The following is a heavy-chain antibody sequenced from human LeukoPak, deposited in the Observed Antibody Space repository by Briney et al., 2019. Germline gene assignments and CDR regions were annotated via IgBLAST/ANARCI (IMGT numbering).Heavy chain of an antibody. CDR3: AKDECGGDCLLADY. V-gene: IGHV3-30*18. J-gene: IGHJ4*02. Sequence: GGSLRLSCAASGFTFSSYGMHWVRQAPGKGLEWVAVISYDGSNKYYADSVKGRFTISRDNSKNTLYLQMNSLRAEDTAVYYCAKDECGGDCLLADYWGQGTLVTASS. CDR1: GFTFSSYG. CDR2: ISYDGSNK. D-gene: IGHD2-21*02.